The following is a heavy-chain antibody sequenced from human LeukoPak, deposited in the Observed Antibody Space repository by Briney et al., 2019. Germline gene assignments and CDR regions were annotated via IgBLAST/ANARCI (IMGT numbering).Heavy chain of an antibody. J-gene: IGHJ4*02. V-gene: IGHV3-48*01. CDR2: ISGSSNTI. CDR3: ARDKNCGGDCY. CDR1: GFTFSTYS. D-gene: IGHD2-21*02. Sequence: GSLRLSCAASGFTFSTYSMNWVRQAPGKGLEWVSYISGSSNTIYYADSVKGRFTISRDNAKNSLYLQMNSLRAEDTGVYYCARDKNCGGDCYWGQGTLVTVSS.